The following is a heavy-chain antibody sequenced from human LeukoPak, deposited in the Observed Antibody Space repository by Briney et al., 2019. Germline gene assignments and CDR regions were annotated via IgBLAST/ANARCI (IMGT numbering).Heavy chain of an antibody. CDR2: ISWNSGSI. CDR1: GFTFDDYA. J-gene: IGHJ3*02. CDR3: AKALLGYCSSTSCLNDAFDI. D-gene: IGHD2-2*01. V-gene: IGHV3-9*01. Sequence: GRSLRLSCAASGFTFDDYAMRWVRHAPGKGLERVAGISWNSGSIDYADSVKGRFTISRDNAKNSLYLQMNSLRAEATALYYCAKALLGYCSSTSCLNDAFDIWGQGTMVTVSS.